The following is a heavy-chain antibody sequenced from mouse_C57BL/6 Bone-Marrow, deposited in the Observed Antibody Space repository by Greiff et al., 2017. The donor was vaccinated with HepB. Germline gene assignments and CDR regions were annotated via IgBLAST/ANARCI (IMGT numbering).Heavy chain of an antibody. CDR3: ARGSFFAY. V-gene: IGHV1-81*01. CDR2: IYPRSGNT. Sequence: VKQRTGQGLEWIGEIYPRSGNTYYNEKFKGKATLTADKSSSTAYMELRSLTSEDSAVYFCARGSFFAYWGQGTLVTVSA. J-gene: IGHJ3*01.